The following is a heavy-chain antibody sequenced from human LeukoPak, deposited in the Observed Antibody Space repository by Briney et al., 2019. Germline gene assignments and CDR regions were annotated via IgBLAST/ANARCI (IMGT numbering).Heavy chain of an antibody. CDR1: GGSISSTNYY. J-gene: IGHJ6*02. CDR2: IYYSGST. CDR3: ARARQVVRYGMDV. V-gene: IGHV4-30-4*08. D-gene: IGHD2-15*01. Sequence: SSETLSLTCTVSGGSISSTNYYWGWIRQPPGKGLEWIGYIYYSGSTYYNPSLESRVTISVDTSKSQFSLKLNSVTAADTAVYYCARARQVVRYGMDVWGQGTTVTVSS.